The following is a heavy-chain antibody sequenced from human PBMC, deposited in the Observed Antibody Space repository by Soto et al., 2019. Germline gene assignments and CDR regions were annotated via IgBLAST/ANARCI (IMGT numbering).Heavy chain of an antibody. V-gene: IGHV3-64*01. J-gene: IGHJ4*02. D-gene: IGHD2-15*01. Sequence: GGSLRLSCAASGFTFSSYAMHWVRQAPGKGLEYVSAISSNGGSTYYANSVKGRFTISRDNSKNTLYLQMGSLRAEDMAVYYCARALGYCSGGSCYSDYWGQGTLVTVSS. CDR3: ARALGYCSGGSCYSDY. CDR2: ISSNGGST. CDR1: GFTFSSYA.